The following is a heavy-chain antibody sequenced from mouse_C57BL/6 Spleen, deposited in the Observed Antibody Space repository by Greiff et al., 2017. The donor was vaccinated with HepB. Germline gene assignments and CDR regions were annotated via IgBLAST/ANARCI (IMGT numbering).Heavy chain of an antibody. CDR1: GYSFTGYF. Sequence: EVQLQQSGPELVKPGDSVKISCKASGYSFTGYFMNWVMQSHGKSLEWIGRINPYNGDTFYNQKFKGKATLTVDKSSSTAHMELRSLTSADAAVYYCARDDDSRNYAMDYWGQGTSVTVSS. CDR3: ARDDDSRNYAMDY. CDR2: INPYNGDT. V-gene: IGHV1-20*01. J-gene: IGHJ4*01.